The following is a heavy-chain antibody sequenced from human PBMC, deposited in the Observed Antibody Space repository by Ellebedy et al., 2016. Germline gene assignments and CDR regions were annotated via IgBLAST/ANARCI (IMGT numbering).Heavy chain of an antibody. V-gene: IGHV4-39*07. J-gene: IGHJ6*03. D-gene: IGHD2-2*01. CDR2: IYYSGST. Sequence: SETLSLXCTVSGGSISSSSYYWGWIRQPPGKGLEWIGSIYYSGSTYYNPSLKSRVTISVDTSKNQFSLKLSSVTAADTAVYYCARLCPSGIVVVPAAIRYYYYMDVWGKGTTVTVSS. CDR1: GGSISSSSYY. CDR3: ARLCPSGIVVVPAAIRYYYYMDV.